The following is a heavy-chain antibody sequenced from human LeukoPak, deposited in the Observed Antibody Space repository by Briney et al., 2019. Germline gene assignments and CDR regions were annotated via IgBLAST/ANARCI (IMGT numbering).Heavy chain of an antibody. CDR1: GGTFSSYA. J-gene: IGHJ5*02. D-gene: IGHD6-25*01. CDR3: AKAAADFYNWFDP. V-gene: IGHV1-69*13. Sequence: SVKVSCKASGGTFSSYAISWVRQAPGQGLEWMGGIIPIFGTANYAQKFQGRVTITADESTSTAYMELSSLRSEDTAVYYCAKAAADFYNWFDPWGQGTLVTVSS. CDR2: IIPIFGTA.